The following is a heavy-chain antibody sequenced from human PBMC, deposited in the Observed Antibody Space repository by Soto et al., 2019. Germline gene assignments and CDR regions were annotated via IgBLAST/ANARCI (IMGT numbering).Heavy chain of an antibody. V-gene: IGHV3-30*18. CDR1: GFTFSNYG. J-gene: IGHJ6*02. D-gene: IGHD2-15*01. Sequence: GGSLRLSCVASGFTFSNYGMHWVRQAPGRGLEWVAVISYDGSNKYYADSVKGRFTISRDNSKNTLYLQMTSLRTEDTALYYCAKLDEGGLQYAYYAMDVWGQGTTVTVSS. CDR3: AKLDEGGLQYAYYAMDV. CDR2: ISYDGSNK.